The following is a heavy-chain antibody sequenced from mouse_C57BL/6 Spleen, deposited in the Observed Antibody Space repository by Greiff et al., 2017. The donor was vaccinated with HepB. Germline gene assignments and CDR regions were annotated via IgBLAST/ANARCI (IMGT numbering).Heavy chain of an antibody. CDR3: TRPGNDGYFDY. CDR2: IDPETGGT. J-gene: IGHJ2*01. V-gene: IGHV1-15*01. CDR1: GSTFTDYE. D-gene: IGHD2-3*01. Sequence: QVQLQQSGAELVRPGASVTLSCKASGSTFTDYEMHWVKQKPVHGLDWIGAIDPETGGTAYNQKFKGKAILTADKSSSTAYMELRSLTSEDSAVYYCTRPGNDGYFDYWGQGTTLTVSS.